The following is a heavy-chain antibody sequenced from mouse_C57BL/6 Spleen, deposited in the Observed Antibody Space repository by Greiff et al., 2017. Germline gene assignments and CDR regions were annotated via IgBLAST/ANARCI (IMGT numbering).Heavy chain of an antibody. Sequence: EVQLVESGGGLVKPGGSLKLSCAASGFTFSSYAMSWVRQTPEKRLEWVATISDGGSYTYYPDNVKGRFTISRDNAKNNLYLQMSRLKSEDTAMYYCARDEVLRYLYFDYWGQGTTLTVSS. D-gene: IGHD1-1*01. CDR1: GFTFSSYA. V-gene: IGHV5-4*01. CDR2: ISDGGSYT. CDR3: ARDEVLRYLYFDY. J-gene: IGHJ2*01.